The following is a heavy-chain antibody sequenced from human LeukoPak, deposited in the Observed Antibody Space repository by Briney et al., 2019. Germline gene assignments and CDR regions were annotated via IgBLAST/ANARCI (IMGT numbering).Heavy chain of an antibody. V-gene: IGHV1-69*05. Sequence: GASVEVSCKASGGTFSSYAISWVRQAPGQGLEWMGGIIPIFGTANYAQKFQGRVTITTDESTSTAYMELSSLRSEDTAVYYCARVSSGSYHGGFDYWGQGTLVTVSS. D-gene: IGHD3-10*02. CDR3: ARVSSGSYHGGFDY. CDR1: GGTFSSYA. CDR2: IIPIFGTA. J-gene: IGHJ4*02.